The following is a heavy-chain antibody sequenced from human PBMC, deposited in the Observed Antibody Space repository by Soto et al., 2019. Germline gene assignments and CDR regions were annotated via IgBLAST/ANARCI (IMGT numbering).Heavy chain of an antibody. J-gene: IGHJ4*02. CDR3: ARENTMVRGVMSGVFDY. V-gene: IGHV3-11*06. CDR2: ISSSSSYT. Sequence: QVQLVESGGGLVKPGGSLRLSCAASGFTFSDYYMSWIRQAPGKGLEWVSYISSSSSYTNYADSVKGRFTISRDNAKNSLYLQMNSLRAEDTAVYYCARENTMVRGVMSGVFDYWGQGTLGTVSS. CDR1: GFTFSDYY. D-gene: IGHD3-10*01.